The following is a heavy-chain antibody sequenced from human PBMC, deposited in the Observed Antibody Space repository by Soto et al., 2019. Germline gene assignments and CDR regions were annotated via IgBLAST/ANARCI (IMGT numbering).Heavy chain of an antibody. D-gene: IGHD3-3*01. CDR3: ARDYDFWRKYYYYYGMDV. J-gene: IGHJ6*02. Sequence: ASVKVSCKASCYTFTSYGISWVRQAPGQGLEWMGWISAYNGNTNYAQKLQGRVTMTTDTSTSTAYMELRSLRSDDTAVYYCARDYDFWRKYYYYYGMDVWGQGTTVTVSS. V-gene: IGHV1-18*04. CDR1: CYTFTSYG. CDR2: ISAYNGNT.